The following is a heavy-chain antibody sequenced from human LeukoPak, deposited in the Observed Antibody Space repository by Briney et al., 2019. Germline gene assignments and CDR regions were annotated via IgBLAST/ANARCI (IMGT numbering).Heavy chain of an antibody. CDR3: ARIGGGDNSPHRWIDP. CDR2: IYTSGST. J-gene: IGHJ5*02. D-gene: IGHD2-21*02. CDR1: GGSISSYY. Sequence: SETLSLTCTVSGGSISSYYWSWIRQPAGKGLEWIGRIYTSGSTNYNPSLKSRVTMSVDTSKNQFSLKVYSVTAADTAVYYCARIGGGDNSPHRWIDPWGQGTPVTVSS. V-gene: IGHV4-4*07.